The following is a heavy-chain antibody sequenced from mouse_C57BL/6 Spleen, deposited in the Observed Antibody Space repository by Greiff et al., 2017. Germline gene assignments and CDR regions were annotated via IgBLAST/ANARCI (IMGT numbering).Heavy chain of an antibody. D-gene: IGHD1-1*01. CDR3: AKNSPDGSSSWFAY. J-gene: IGHJ3*01. CDR2: IWRGGST. CDR1: GFLLTSYG. Sequence: QVQLKQSGPGLVQPSQSLSITCTVSGFLLTSYGVPWVRQSPGKGLEWLGVIWRGGSTDYNAAFMSRLSITKDNSKSQVFFKMNILQADDTAIYYCAKNSPDGSSSWFAYWGQGTLVTVSA. V-gene: IGHV2-5*01.